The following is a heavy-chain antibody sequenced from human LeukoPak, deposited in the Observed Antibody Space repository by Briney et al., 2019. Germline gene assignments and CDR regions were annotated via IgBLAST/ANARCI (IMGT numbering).Heavy chain of an antibody. D-gene: IGHD2-15*01. CDR3: ARSAYSTYFDF. Sequence: SSETLSLTCTVSGGSISSGGYYWSWIRQPPGKGLEWIGYIYHSGSTYYNPSLKSRVTISVDRSKNQFSLKLSSVTAADTAVYYCARSAYSTYFDFWGRGTLVTVSS. CDR1: GGSISSGGYY. J-gene: IGHJ4*02. V-gene: IGHV4-30-2*01. CDR2: IYHSGST.